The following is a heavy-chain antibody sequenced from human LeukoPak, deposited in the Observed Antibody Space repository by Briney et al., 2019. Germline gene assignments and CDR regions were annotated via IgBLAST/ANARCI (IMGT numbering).Heavy chain of an antibody. CDR3: ARLRGYSGTYYGYYYMDV. Sequence: SETLSLTCAVSGGSISSGGYSWSWIRQPPGKGLEWIGYIYHSGSTYYNPSLKSRVTISLDTSKNQFSLKLSSVTAADTAVYYCARLRGYSGTYYGYYYMDVWGKGTTVTVSS. V-gene: IGHV4-30-2*02. D-gene: IGHD1-26*01. CDR1: GGSISSGGYS. CDR2: IYHSGST. J-gene: IGHJ6*03.